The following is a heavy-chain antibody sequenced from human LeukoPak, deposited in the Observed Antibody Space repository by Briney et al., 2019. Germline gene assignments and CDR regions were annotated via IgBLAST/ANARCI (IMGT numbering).Heavy chain of an antibody. CDR1: GGSITSGDYY. CDR2: IYSSGST. CDR3: ARSVRLAGLDY. D-gene: IGHD1-14*01. J-gene: IGHJ4*02. Sequence: SETLSLTCTVSGGSITSGDYYWTWIRQPAGKGLEWIGRIYSSGSTNYNPSLKSRVTMSVDTSNNQFSLKLSSVTAADTAVYYCARSVRLAGLDYWGQGSLVTVSS. V-gene: IGHV4-61*02.